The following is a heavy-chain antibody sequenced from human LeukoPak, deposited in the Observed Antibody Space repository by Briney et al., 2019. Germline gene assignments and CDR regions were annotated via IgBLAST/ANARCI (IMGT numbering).Heavy chain of an antibody. CDR1: GYSFTSYW. Sequence: GESLTISCKGSGYSFTSYWIGWVRQMPGKGLEWMGIIYPGDSDTRYSPSFQGQVTISADKSISTAYLQWSSLKASDTAMYYCARHPVPYYYDSSGYYYSGDNWFDPWGQGTLVTVSS. J-gene: IGHJ5*02. CDR3: ARHPVPYYYDSSGYYYSGDNWFDP. D-gene: IGHD3-22*01. V-gene: IGHV5-51*01. CDR2: IYPGDSDT.